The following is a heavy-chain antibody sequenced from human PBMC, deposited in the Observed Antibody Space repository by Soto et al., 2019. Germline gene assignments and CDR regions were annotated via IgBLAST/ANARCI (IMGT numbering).Heavy chain of an antibody. CDR3: ARHGDLYYYYGMDV. CDR1: GGSISSSSYY. J-gene: IGHJ6*02. V-gene: IGHV4-39*01. D-gene: IGHD7-27*01. Sequence: SETLSLTCTVSGGSISSSSYYWGWIRQPPGKGLEWIGSIYYSGSTYYNPSLKSRVTISVDTSKNQFSLKLSPVTAADTAVYYCARHGDLYYYYGMDVWGQGTTVTVSS. CDR2: IYYSGST.